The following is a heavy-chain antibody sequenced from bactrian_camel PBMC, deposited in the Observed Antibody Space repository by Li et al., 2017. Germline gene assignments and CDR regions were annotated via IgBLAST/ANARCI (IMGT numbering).Heavy chain of an antibody. Sequence: HVQLVESGGGSVQAGGSLTLSCPAARFARGGLSVAWYRQAPGKECELVSSVTRDGDAYYADSVKGRFTVSQDSENAGHLEMTGLKVENTAMYFCPADTGARPGAAGPVCEVLQRHDKGTQVTVS. CDR1: RFARGGLS. CDR2: VTRDGDA. V-gene: IGHV3S55*01. J-gene: IGHJ4*01. D-gene: IGHD6*01.